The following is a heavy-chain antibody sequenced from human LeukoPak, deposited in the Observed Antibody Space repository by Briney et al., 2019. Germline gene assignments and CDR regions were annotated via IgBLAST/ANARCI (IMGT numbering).Heavy chain of an antibody. J-gene: IGHJ4*02. Sequence: GGSLRLFCAASGFTFSSYWMSWLRQAPGKGLEWVANIKQDGSEKDYVDSLKGRFTISIDNAKNSLYLQMNSLRAEDTAVYYCASGYSSGWYVIDYWGQGTLVTVSS. V-gene: IGHV3-7*01. CDR2: IKQDGSEK. CDR1: GFTFSSYW. CDR3: ASGYSSGWYVIDY. D-gene: IGHD6-19*01.